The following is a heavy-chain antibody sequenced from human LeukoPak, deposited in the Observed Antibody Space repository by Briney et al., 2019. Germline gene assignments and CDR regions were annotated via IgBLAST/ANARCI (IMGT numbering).Heavy chain of an antibody. CDR1: GFTFSDYY. Sequence: GGSLRLSCAASGFTFSDYYMSRIRQAPGEGLEWVSYISSSSSYTNYADSVKGRFTISRDNAKNSLYLQMNSLRAEDTAVYYCAREVVVVAEGYYFDYWGQGTLVTVSS. CDR2: ISSSSSYT. CDR3: AREVVVVAEGYYFDY. J-gene: IGHJ4*02. D-gene: IGHD2-15*01. V-gene: IGHV3-11*06.